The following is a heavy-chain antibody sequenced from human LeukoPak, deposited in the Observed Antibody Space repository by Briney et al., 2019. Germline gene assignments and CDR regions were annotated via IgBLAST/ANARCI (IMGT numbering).Heavy chain of an antibody. V-gene: IGHV3-23*01. J-gene: IGHJ4*02. D-gene: IGHD2-8*01. CDR3: ANPPSVDIVPMLG. CDR1: GFTFSSYA. Sequence: GGSLRLSCAASGFTFSSYAMSWVRQAPGKGLEWVSAISGSGGSTYYADSVKGRFTISRDNSKNTLYLQMNSLRAEDTAVYYCANPPSVDIVPMLGWGQGTLVTVSS. CDR2: ISGSGGST.